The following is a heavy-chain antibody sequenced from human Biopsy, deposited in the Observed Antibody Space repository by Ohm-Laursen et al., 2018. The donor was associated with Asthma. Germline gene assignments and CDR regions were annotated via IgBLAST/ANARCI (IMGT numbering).Heavy chain of an antibody. J-gene: IGHJ5*02. V-gene: IGHV4-31*03. CDR1: GDSITSGGCC. CDR3: ARGALTTVTTSRFDP. CDR2: IHHSGTS. Sequence: TLSLTCPVSGDSITSGGCCWNWIRQHPGKGLEWIGYIHHSGTSYFNPSLKSRVSFSRDTSKSQFSLRLSSVTAADTAVYYCARGALTTVTTSRFDPWGQGTLVTVSS. D-gene: IGHD4-17*01.